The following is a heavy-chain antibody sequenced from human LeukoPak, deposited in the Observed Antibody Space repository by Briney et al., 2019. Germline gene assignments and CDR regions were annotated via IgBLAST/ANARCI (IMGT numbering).Heavy chain of an antibody. CDR1: GYTFTSYD. CDR3: ARATSGDFYYYYYYYMDV. D-gene: IGHD3-10*01. Sequence: ASVKVSCKASGYTFTSYDINWVRQATGQGLEWMGWMNPNSGNTGYAQKFQGRVTITRNTSISTAYMELSSLRSEDTAVYYCARATSGDFYYYYYYYMDVWGKGTTVTVSS. CDR2: MNPNSGNT. V-gene: IGHV1-8*03. J-gene: IGHJ6*03.